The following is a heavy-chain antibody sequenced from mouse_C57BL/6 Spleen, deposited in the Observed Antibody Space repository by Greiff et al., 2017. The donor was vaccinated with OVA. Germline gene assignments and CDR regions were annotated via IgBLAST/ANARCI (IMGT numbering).Heavy chain of an antibody. Sequence: DVKLQQSGPGLVKPSQSLSLTCSVTGYSITSGYYWNWIRQFPGNKLEWMGYISYDGSNNYNPSLKNRISITRDTSKNQFFLKLNSVTTEDTATYYCATTVWGTGTTVTVSS. CDR2: ISYDGSN. J-gene: IGHJ1*03. CDR3: ATTV. CDR1: GYSITSGYY. D-gene: IGHD1-1*01. V-gene: IGHV3-6*01.